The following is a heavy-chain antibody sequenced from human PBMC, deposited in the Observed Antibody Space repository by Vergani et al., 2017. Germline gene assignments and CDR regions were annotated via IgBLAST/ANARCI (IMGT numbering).Heavy chain of an antibody. D-gene: IGHD2-2*01. CDR2: IIPIFGTA. V-gene: IGHV1-69*01. CDR3: ARGGCSSTSCYPWMEYYYMDV. J-gene: IGHJ6*03. CDR1: GGTFSSYA. Sequence: QVQLVQSGAEVKKTGSSVKVSCKASGGTFSSYAISWVRPAPGQGLEWMGGIIPIFGTANYAQKFQGRVTITAAESTSTAYMGLSSLRSEDTAVYYGARGGCSSTSCYPWMEYYYMDVWGKGTTVTVS.